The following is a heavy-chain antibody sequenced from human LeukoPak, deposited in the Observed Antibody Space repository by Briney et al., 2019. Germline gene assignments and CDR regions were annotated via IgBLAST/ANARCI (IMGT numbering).Heavy chain of an antibody. D-gene: IGHD4-11*01. CDR2: IYWNDDK. V-gene: IGHV2-5*01. CDR1: GFSLSTSGVG. CDR3: AHSQANDHDYRGVSTFDY. Sequence: SGPTLVKPTQTLTLTCTFSGFSLSTSGVGVGWIRQPPGKALEWLALIYWNDDKRYSPSLKSRLTITKDTSKNQVVLTMTNMDPVDTATYYCAHSQANDHDYRGVSTFDYWGQGTLVTVSS. J-gene: IGHJ4*02.